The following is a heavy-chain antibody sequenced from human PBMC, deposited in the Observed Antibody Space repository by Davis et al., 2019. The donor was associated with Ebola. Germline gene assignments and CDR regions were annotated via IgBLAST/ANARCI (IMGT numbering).Heavy chain of an antibody. CDR2: ISYDGSNK. CDR1: GFTFSSYA. CDR3: ARTEEEVAARPGYYYGMDV. J-gene: IGHJ6*02. D-gene: IGHD6-6*01. Sequence: PGGSLRLSCAASGFTFSSYAMHWVRQAPGKGLEWVAVISYDGSNKYYADSVKGRFTISRDNSKNTLYLQMNSLRAEDTAVYYCARTEEEVAARPGYYYGMDVWGQGTTVTVSS. V-gene: IGHV3-30-3*01.